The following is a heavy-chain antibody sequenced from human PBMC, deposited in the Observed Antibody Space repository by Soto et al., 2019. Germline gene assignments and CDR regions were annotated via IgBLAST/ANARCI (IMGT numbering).Heavy chain of an antibody. J-gene: IGHJ4*02. CDR1: GGSFSGYY. V-gene: IGHV4-34*01. CDR2: INHSGST. D-gene: IGHD5-18*01. CDR3: ARVERLGYSYGLYYFDY. Sequence: SETLSLTCAVYGGSFSGYYWSWIRQPPGKGLEWIGEINHSGSTNYNPSLKSRVTISVDTSKNQFSLKLSSVTAADTAVYYCARVERLGYSYGLYYFDYWGQGTLVTVSS.